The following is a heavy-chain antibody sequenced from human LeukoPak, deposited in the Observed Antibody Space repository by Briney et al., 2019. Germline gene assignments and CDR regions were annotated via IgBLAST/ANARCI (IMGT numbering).Heavy chain of an antibody. D-gene: IGHD4-11*01. CDR1: GHSISSGYY. CDR2: IYHSGST. J-gene: IGHJ2*01. V-gene: IGHV4-38-2*01. Sequence: SETLSLTCAVSGHSISSGYYWGWIRQPPGKGLEWIGSIYHSGSTYYNPSLKSRVTISVDTSKNQFSLKLSSVTAADTAVYYCARHGNDYSSWYFDLWGRGTLVTVSS. CDR3: ARHGNDYSSWYFDL.